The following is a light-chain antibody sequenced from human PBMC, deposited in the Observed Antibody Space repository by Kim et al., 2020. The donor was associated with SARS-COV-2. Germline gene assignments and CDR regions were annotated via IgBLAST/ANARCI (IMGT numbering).Light chain of an antibody. CDR1: SSNIGAGYA. J-gene: IGLJ1*01. V-gene: IGLV1-40*01. Sequence: QSVLTQPPSVSGAPGQRVTISCTGSSSNIGAGYAVHWYQQFPGTVPKLLIYGDDLRPGVPDRFSGSKSGTSASLAITGLQAEDEADYYCQSFDSSLSGYVFGTGTQVTVL. CDR3: QSFDSSLSGYV. CDR2: GDD.